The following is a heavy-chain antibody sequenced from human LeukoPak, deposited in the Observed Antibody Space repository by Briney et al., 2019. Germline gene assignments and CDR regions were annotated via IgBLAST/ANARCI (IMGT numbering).Heavy chain of an antibody. CDR1: GFTFSDYY. CDR3: ARVLHKRNYDSSDYYGS. V-gene: IGHV3-11*04. D-gene: IGHD3-22*01. CDR2: ISSGGSIM. Sequence: KSGGSLRLSCVVSGFTFSDYYMNWIRQAPGKGLEWVSYISSGGSIMYYADSVKGRFTISRDNAKNSLYLQLNSLRAEDTAVYYCARVLHKRNYDSSDYYGSWGRGTLVTVSS. J-gene: IGHJ5*02.